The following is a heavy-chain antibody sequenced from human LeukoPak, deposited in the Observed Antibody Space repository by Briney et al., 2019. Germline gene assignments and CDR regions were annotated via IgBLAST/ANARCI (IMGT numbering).Heavy chain of an antibody. D-gene: IGHD5-18*01. Sequence: GSLRLSCAASGFTFSRYARHWVRQAPGRGLEYVSAISSNGGSTYYADSVKGRFTISRDNSKNTLYLQMSSLRAEDTAVYYCVKGYSYEIYWGQGTLVTVSS. CDR2: ISSNGGST. V-gene: IGHV3-64D*06. J-gene: IGHJ4*02. CDR3: VKGYSYEIY. CDR1: GFTFSRYA.